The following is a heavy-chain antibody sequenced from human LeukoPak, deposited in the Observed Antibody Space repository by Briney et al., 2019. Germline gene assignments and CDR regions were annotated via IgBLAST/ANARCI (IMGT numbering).Heavy chain of an antibody. D-gene: IGHD4-23*01. CDR3: ARGFYGGRFDY. CDR2: ISTIGGST. Sequence: PGGSLRLSCAATGFTFSSYAMSWVRQAPGKGLEWVSSISTIGGSTYYADSVKGRFTISRDNSRNTLYLQMNSLRADDTAVYFCARGFYGGRFDYWGQGTLVTVSS. V-gene: IGHV3-23*01. CDR1: GFTFSSYA. J-gene: IGHJ4*02.